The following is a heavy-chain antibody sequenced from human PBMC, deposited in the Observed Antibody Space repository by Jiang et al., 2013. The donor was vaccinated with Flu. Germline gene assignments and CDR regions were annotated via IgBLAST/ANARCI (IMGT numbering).Heavy chain of an antibody. D-gene: IGHD4-17*01. V-gene: IGHV1-2*06. CDR1: GYTFTGYY. CDR2: INPNNGDT. CDR3: ARDRRRVYGDYVTTPNGWFDP. Sequence: GAEVKKPGASVKVSCKASGYTFTGYYMHWVRQAPGQGLEWMGRINPNNGDTNYAQKFQGRVTMTRDTSISTAYMELSRLRSDDTAVYYCARDRRRVYGDYVTTPNGWFDPWGQGTLVTVSS. J-gene: IGHJ5*02.